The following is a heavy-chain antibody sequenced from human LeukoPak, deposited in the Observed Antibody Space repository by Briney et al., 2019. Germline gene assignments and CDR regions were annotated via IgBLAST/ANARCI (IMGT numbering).Heavy chain of an antibody. CDR3: ARAAGVRGYGYYDP. D-gene: IGHD3-10*01. J-gene: IGHJ5*02. Sequence: SETLSLTCTVSGGSISSYYWSWIRQPPGKGLEWIGYIYYSGSTNYNPSLKSRVTISVDTSKNQFSLKLSSVTAADTAVYYCARAAGVRGYGYYDPWGQGTLVTVSS. CDR2: IYYSGST. V-gene: IGHV4-59*01. CDR1: GGSISSYY.